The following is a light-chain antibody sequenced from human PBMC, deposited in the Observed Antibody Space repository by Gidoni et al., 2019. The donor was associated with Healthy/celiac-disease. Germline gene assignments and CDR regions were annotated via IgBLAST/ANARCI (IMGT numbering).Light chain of an antibody. CDR3: QQYNNWPLT. CDR2: GAS. J-gene: IGKJ4*01. V-gene: IGKV3-15*01. CDR1: QSVSSN. Sequence: IVMTQSPATLSVSPVERATLTCRASQSVSSNLAWYQQKPGQAPTLLIYGASTRATGIPARFSGSGSGTEFTLTISSLQSEDFAVYYCQQYNNWPLTFGGGTKVEIK.